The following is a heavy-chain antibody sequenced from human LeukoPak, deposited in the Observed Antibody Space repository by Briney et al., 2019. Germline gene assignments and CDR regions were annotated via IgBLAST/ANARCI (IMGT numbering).Heavy chain of an antibody. D-gene: IGHD3-22*01. Sequence: GGSLRLSCAASGFTFSSYAMSWVRQAPGKGLEWVSLISWDGGSTYYADSVKGRFTISRDNSKNSLYLQMNSLRPEDTALYYCVKDGGYYDSSGYYSGAFDIWGQGTIVTVSS. J-gene: IGHJ3*02. CDR3: VKDGGYYDSSGYYSGAFDI. V-gene: IGHV3-43D*03. CDR2: ISWDGGST. CDR1: GFTFSSYA.